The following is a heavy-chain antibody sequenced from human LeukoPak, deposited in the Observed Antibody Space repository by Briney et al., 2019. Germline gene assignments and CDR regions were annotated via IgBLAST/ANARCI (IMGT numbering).Heavy chain of an antibody. D-gene: IGHD3-16*01. V-gene: IGHV4-59*08. CDR1: GGSISSYY. J-gene: IGHJ4*02. CDR3: ARLGRLGEMSFDY. Sequence: SETLSLTCTVSGGSISSYYWSWIRQPPGKGLEWIGYIYYSGSTNYNPSLKSRVTISVDTSKNQFSLKLSSVTAADTAVYYCARLGRLGEMSFDYLGQGTLVTVSS. CDR2: IYYSGST.